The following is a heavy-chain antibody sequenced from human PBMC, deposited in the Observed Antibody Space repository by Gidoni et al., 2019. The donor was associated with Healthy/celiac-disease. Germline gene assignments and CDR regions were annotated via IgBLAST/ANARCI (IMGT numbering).Heavy chain of an antibody. D-gene: IGHD2-2*01. Sequence: EVQLVESGGGLVQPGGSLRLSCADSGLTFSSYDMHWVRQATGKGLEWVSAIGTAGDTYYPGSVKGRFTISRENAKNSLYLQMNSLRAGDTAVYYCARGRSRMPYQLDAFDIWGQGTMVTVSS. J-gene: IGHJ3*02. CDR2: IGTAGDT. CDR1: GLTFSSYD. CDR3: ARGRSRMPYQLDAFDI. V-gene: IGHV3-13*01.